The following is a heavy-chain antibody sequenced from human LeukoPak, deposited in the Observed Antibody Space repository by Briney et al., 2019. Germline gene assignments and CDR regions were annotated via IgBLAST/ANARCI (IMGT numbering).Heavy chain of an antibody. CDR2: MKQDGSEK. V-gene: IGHV3-7*01. CDR3: ARHKITMVRGVMDY. D-gene: IGHD3-10*01. CDR1: GFTFSSYW. Sequence: GGSLRLSCAASGFTFSSYWMSWVRQAPGKGLEWVANMKQDGSEKYYVDSVKGRFTISRDNAKNSLYLQMNSLRAEDTAVYYCARHKITMVRGVMDYWGQGTLVTVSS. J-gene: IGHJ4*02.